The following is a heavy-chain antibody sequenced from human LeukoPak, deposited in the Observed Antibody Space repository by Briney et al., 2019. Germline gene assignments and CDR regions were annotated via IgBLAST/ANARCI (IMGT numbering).Heavy chain of an antibody. CDR2: IIPILGIA. V-gene: IGHV1-69*04. CDR1: GGTFSSYA. D-gene: IGHD4-17*01. CDR3: ARDPHNYGDYDFYYGMDV. J-gene: IGHJ6*02. Sequence: GASVKVSCKASGGTFSSYAISRVRQAPGQGLEWMGRIIPILGIANYAQKFQGRVTITADKSTSTAYMELSSLRSEDTAVYYCARDPHNYGDYDFYYGMDVWGQGTTVTVSS.